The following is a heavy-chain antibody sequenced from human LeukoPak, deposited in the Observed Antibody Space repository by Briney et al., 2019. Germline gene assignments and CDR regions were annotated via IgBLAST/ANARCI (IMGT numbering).Heavy chain of an antibody. V-gene: IGHV3-74*01. CDR2: LNSDGAIT. Sequence: PGGSLRLSCAASGFPFTNYWMHWVRQVPGKGLVWVSRLNSDGAITHYADSVKGRFTISRDNPKNTLYLDMNSLRADDTAVYYCARSRPSYTYGYDYWGQGALVSVSS. J-gene: IGHJ4*02. D-gene: IGHD5-18*01. CDR1: GFPFTNYW. CDR3: ARSRPSYTYGYDY.